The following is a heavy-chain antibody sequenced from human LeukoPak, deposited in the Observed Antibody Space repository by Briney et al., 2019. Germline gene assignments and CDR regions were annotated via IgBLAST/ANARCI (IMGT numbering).Heavy chain of an antibody. V-gene: IGHV5-51*01. CDR1: GYRFTSYW. CDR2: IYPGDSDT. CDR3: ALLDDSSGYYDY. Sequence: GESLKVSCKGSGYRFTSYWSGCVRQMPGKGLEWMGIIYPGDSDTRYSPSFQGQVTISADKSISTAYLQWSSLSASDTAMYYCALLDDSSGYYDYWRQGNLVTVSS. J-gene: IGHJ4*02. D-gene: IGHD3-22*01.